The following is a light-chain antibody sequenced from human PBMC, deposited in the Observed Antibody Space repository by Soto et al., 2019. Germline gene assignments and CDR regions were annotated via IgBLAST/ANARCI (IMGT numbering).Light chain of an antibody. CDR3: QHYNSYSEA. CDR1: QSISSW. J-gene: IGKJ1*01. Sequence: DIQMTQSPSTLSAFVGDRVTITCRASQSISSWLAWYQQKPGRAPKLLIYDSSSLESGVPSRFSGSGSGTEFTLTISSLQPDDFATYYCQHYNSYSEAFGQVTKVDI. CDR2: DSS. V-gene: IGKV1-5*01.